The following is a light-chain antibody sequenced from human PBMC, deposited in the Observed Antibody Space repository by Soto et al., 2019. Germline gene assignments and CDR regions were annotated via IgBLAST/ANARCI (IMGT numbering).Light chain of an antibody. CDR3: CSYAGSYTYV. Sequence: QSALTQPRSVSGSPGQSVTISFTGTSSDVVAYNDVSWYQQHPSKAPKLMIFDVIKRPSGVPDRFSGSKSGTTASLTISGLQAEEEADYFCCSYAGSYTYVFGSGTKVTVL. J-gene: IGLJ1*01. CDR1: SSDVVAYND. V-gene: IGLV2-11*01. CDR2: DVI.